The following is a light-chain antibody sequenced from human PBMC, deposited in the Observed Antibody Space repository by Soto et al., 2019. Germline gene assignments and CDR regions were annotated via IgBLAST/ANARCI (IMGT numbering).Light chain of an antibody. J-gene: IGKJ1*01. CDR1: QGISSY. CDR3: LQDYNYPRT. Sequence: AIRITQSPASLSASPGGRVTITCRASQGISSYLAWYQQKPGQAPKLLIYATSSLQSGVPSRFSGSGSGTDFTLTISSLQPEDFATYYCLQDYNYPRTFGQGTKVDIK. CDR2: ATS. V-gene: IGKV1-6*01.